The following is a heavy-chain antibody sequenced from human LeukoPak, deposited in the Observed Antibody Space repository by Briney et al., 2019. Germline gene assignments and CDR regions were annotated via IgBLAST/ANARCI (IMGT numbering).Heavy chain of an antibody. CDR2: IAFDGRRK. CDR3: ARDRLYTGYDPVLDL. CDR1: GFTFAHYG. D-gene: IGHD5-12*01. V-gene: IGHV3-30*03. J-gene: IGHJ5*02. Sequence: GGSLRLSCAASGFTFAHYGVQWVRQAPGKGLEWVAAIAFDGRRKFYTNSVKGRFTIPRDDSNNILFLQMSDLRTEDTALYYCARDRLYTGYDPVLDLWGQGTPVTVSS.